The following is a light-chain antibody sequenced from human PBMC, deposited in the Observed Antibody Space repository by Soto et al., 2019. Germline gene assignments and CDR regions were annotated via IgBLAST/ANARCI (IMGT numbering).Light chain of an antibody. CDR3: QQYGSSALYT. CDR1: QRVSSSY. J-gene: IGKJ2*01. V-gene: IGKV3-20*01. CDR2: GAS. Sequence: PGERATLSCRASQRVSSSYLAWYQQKPGQAPRLLIYGASARATGIPDRFSGSGSGTAFTLTISRLEPEDSAVYYCQQYGSSALYTFGQGTKLEIK.